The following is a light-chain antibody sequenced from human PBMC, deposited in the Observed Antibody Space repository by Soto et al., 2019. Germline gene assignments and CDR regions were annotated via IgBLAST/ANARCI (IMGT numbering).Light chain of an antibody. Sequence: QSALTQPASVSGSPGQSITISCAGTSSGIGGSNYVSWYQQHPGKAPKLMIYGVSNRPSGVSNRFSGSKSGNTASLTISGLQAEDEADYFCYSSRSSSSTFYVFGTGPKLTVL. CDR3: YSSRSSSSTFYV. CDR2: GVS. CDR1: SSGIGGSNY. J-gene: IGLJ1*01. V-gene: IGLV2-14*03.